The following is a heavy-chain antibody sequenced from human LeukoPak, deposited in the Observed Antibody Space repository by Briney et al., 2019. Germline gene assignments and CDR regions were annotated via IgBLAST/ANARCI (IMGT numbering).Heavy chain of an antibody. CDR1: GGTFSSYA. Sequence: SVKVSCKASGGTFSSYAISWVRQAPGQGLEWMGGIIPIFGTANYAQKFQGRVTITADESTSTAYMELSSLRSEDTAVYYCATDHGIAVAGGSWFDPWGQGTLVTVSS. J-gene: IGHJ5*02. CDR3: ATDHGIAVAGGSWFDP. CDR2: IIPIFGTA. D-gene: IGHD6-19*01. V-gene: IGHV1-69*01.